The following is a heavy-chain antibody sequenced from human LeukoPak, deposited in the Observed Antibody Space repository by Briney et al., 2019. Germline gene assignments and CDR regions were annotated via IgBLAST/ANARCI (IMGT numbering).Heavy chain of an antibody. Sequence: GGSLRLSCAASGFTVSNTFMNWVRQAPGKGLEWVSIIYNDDSRYYADSVKGRFTISRDNSKNTLYLQMNSLKAEDTAVYYCAKDGGLWVSAHWGDSWGRGTLVTVSS. CDR1: GFTVSNTF. V-gene: IGHV3-53*01. CDR2: IYNDDSR. D-gene: IGHD7-27*01. J-gene: IGHJ4*02. CDR3: AKDGGLWVSAHWGDS.